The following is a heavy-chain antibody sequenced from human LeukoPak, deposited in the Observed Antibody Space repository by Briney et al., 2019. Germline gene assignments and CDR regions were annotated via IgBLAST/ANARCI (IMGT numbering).Heavy chain of an antibody. CDR1: GFTFSSYG. CDR2: IWYDGSNK. Sequence: GGSLRLSCAASGFTFSSYGMHWVRQVPGKGLEWVAVIWYDGSNKYYADSVKGRFTISRDNSKNTLYLQMNSLRAEDTAVYYCARDRGSGWLNWGQGTLVTVSS. V-gene: IGHV3-33*01. CDR3: ARDRGSGWLN. J-gene: IGHJ4*02. D-gene: IGHD6-19*01.